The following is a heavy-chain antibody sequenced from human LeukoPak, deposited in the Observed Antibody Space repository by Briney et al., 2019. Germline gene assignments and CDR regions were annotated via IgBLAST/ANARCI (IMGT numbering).Heavy chain of an antibody. CDR3: ATYSSLNRREFQY. CDR2: IKTDGSEK. J-gene: IGHJ1*01. Sequence: GGSLRLSCAASGFIFRTKYMNWVRQAPGKGLQWVANIKTDGSEKYYVDSVKGRFTISRDNAKNSLYLQMNSLRAEDTAVYYCATYSSLNRREFQYWGQGTLLTVSS. V-gene: IGHV3-7*01. CDR1: GFIFRTKY. D-gene: IGHD3-22*01.